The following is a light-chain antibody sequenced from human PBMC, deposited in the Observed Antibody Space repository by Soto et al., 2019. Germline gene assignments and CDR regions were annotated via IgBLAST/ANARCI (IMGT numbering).Light chain of an antibody. CDR3: AAWDDSLNGHAV. J-gene: IGLJ7*01. V-gene: IGLV1-44*01. CDR1: SSNIGSNT. Sequence: QSVLTQQPSASGTPGQRVTISCSGSSSNIGSNTVNWYQQLPGTAPKLLIYSNNQRPSGVPDRFSGSKSGTSASLAISGLQSEDESEYYCAAWDDSLNGHAVFGGGTQLT. CDR2: SNN.